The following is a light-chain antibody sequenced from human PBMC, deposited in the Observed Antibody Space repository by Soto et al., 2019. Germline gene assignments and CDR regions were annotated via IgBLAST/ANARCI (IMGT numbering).Light chain of an antibody. CDR1: ISNIGADYF. J-gene: IGLJ1*01. Sequence: QSVLTQPPSVARAPGQRFTISFTGSISNIGADYFLHCYQQLPVVAAKLIIYYNTNRPSVVPDRFSGSKSGTSASLAITGLKAEDEADYYCQSSDSSMRGYVFGSWTKVPVL. CDR3: QSSDSSMRGYV. CDR2: YNT. V-gene: IGLV1-40*01.